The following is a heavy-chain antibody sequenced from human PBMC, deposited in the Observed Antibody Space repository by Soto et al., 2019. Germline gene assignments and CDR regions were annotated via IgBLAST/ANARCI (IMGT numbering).Heavy chain of an antibody. Sequence: NPSETLSLTCAVSGGSISSSNWWSWVRQPPGKGLEWIGEIYHSGSTNYNPSLKRRVTISVDKSKNQFYLKQSSVTAADTALFYCARGLPIAVAGDYYYYGMDVWGQGTTVTVS. J-gene: IGHJ6*02. CDR2: IYHSGST. V-gene: IGHV4-4*02. D-gene: IGHD6-19*01. CDR3: ARGLPIAVAGDYYYYGMDV. CDR1: GGSISSSNW.